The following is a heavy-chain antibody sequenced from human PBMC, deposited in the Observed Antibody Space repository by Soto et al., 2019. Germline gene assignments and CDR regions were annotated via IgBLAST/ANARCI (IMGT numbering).Heavy chain of an antibody. CDR2: IYYSGST. V-gene: IGHV4-59*01. CDR1: GGSLSSYF. Sequence: SETLSLTCTVSGGSLSSYFWSWIRQPPGKGLEWIGYIYYSGSTNYNPSLKSRVTISVDTSKNQFSLKLSSVTAADTAVYYRARGVRYFDYWGQGTLVTVSS. D-gene: IGHD3-10*01. CDR3: ARGVRYFDY. J-gene: IGHJ4*02.